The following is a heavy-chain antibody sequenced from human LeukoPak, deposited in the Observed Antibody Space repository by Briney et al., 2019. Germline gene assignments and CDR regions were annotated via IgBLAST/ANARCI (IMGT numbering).Heavy chain of an antibody. CDR2: IRHDGSKE. V-gene: IGHV3-33*01. Sequence: GGSLRLSCAASGFTFSSYVMEWVRQAPGKGLEWVAIIRHDGSKEYYVDSVKGRFAISRDNSKNALYLQMNSLRAEDTAVYYCARDSSGSIDYWGQGTLVTVSS. CDR3: ARDSSGSIDY. D-gene: IGHD3-10*01. CDR1: GFTFSSYV. J-gene: IGHJ4*02.